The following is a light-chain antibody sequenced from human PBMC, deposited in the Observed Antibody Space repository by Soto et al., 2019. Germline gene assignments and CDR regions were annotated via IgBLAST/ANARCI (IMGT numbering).Light chain of an antibody. CDR1: QSVSSN. CDR2: GAS. J-gene: IGKJ2*01. CDR3: QQYNNWPLT. V-gene: IGKV3-15*01. Sequence: EIVMTQSPATLSVSPGERATLSCRASQSVSSNLAWYQQKPGQAPRLLIYGASTRATGIPARFSGSGSGTDFTLSTSGLQSEDFAVYYCQQYNNWPLTFGQGTKLEIK.